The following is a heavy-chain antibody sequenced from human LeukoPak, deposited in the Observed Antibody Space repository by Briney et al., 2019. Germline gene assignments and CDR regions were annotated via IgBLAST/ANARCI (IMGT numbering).Heavy chain of an antibody. Sequence: ASVKVSCKASGYTFTSYGISWVRQAPGQGLEWMGWISAYNGNTNYAQKLQGRFTMTTDTSKSTAYMELRSLRSEDTAVYYCARDPVIMITFGGVIEDDAFDIWGQGTMVTVSS. CDR2: ISAYNGNT. D-gene: IGHD3-16*02. CDR1: GYTFTSYG. V-gene: IGHV1-18*01. CDR3: ARDPVIMITFGGVIEDDAFDI. J-gene: IGHJ3*02.